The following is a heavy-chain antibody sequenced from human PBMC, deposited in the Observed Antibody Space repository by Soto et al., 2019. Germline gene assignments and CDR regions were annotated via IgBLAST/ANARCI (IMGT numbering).Heavy chain of an antibody. D-gene: IGHD6-13*01. V-gene: IGHV3-7*01. CDR3: ARIAASGRGWDV. CDR1: GFTFSSYW. J-gene: IGHJ6*02. CDR2: IKQDGSEE. Sequence: EVQLVESGGGLVQPGGSLRLSCVDSGFTFSSYWMSWVRQAPVKGLEWVGNIKQDGSEENYADSVKGRFTISRDNAKNSRYLQMNSRRVEDTAVYDCARIAASGRGWDVWGQGTTVVVSS.